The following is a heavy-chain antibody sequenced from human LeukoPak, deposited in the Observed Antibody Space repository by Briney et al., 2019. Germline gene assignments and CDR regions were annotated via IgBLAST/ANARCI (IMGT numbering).Heavy chain of an antibody. Sequence: ASVKVSCKDSGYTFTSYAMHWVRQAPGQRLEWMGWINAGNGNTKYSQKFQGRVTITRDTSASTAYMELSSLRSEDTAVYYCAKTSQLWFGYYFDYWGQGTLVTVSS. CDR3: AKTSQLWFGYYFDY. CDR1: GYTFTSYA. D-gene: IGHD5-18*01. CDR2: INAGNGNT. J-gene: IGHJ4*02. V-gene: IGHV1-3*01.